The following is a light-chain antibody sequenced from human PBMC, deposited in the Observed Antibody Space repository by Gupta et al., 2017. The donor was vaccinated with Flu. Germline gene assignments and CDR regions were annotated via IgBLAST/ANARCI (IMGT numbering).Light chain of an antibody. Sequence: SSLSASVGDRVTITCRASQSMSSHLNWYQHKPGKAPKLLIYAASSLQSGVPSRFSGRGSGTDFTLTISSLQPEDFATYYCQQSYSTPWTFGQGTKVQIK. CDR1: QSMSSH. J-gene: IGKJ1*01. V-gene: IGKV1-39*01. CDR2: AAS. CDR3: QQSYSTPWT.